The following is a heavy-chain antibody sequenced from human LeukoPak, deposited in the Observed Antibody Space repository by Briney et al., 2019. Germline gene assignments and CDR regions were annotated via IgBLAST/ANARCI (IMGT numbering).Heavy chain of an antibody. Sequence: GGSLRLSCAASGFTFSSYAMTWVRQAPGMGLEWVSSISGSGGGTHYADSVKGRFTISRDNSYNTLCLQMNSLTAEDTAVYYCAKTRGGIVVVVAASWGQGTLVTVSS. D-gene: IGHD2-15*01. CDR1: GFTFSSYA. CDR2: ISGSGGGT. V-gene: IGHV3-23*01. CDR3: AKTRGGIVVVVAAS. J-gene: IGHJ4*02.